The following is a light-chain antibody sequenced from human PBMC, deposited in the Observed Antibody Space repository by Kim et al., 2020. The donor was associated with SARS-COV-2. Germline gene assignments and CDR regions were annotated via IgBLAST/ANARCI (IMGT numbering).Light chain of an antibody. V-gene: IGKV4-1*01. Sequence: ATINCKSSPSVLYSSNNKNYLSWYQQKPGQPPKLLIYWASTRESGVPDRFSGSGSGTDFTLTISSLQAEDVAVYYCQHYYSTPLTFGGGTKVEIK. CDR2: WAS. CDR1: PSVLYSSNNKNY. J-gene: IGKJ4*01. CDR3: QHYYSTPLT.